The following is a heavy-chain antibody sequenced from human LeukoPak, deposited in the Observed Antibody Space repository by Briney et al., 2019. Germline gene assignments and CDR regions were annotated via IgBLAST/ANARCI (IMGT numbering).Heavy chain of an antibody. V-gene: IGHV3-7*01. J-gene: IGHJ4*02. CDR2: IKQDGSEK. CDR3: ARLRGLYSGTYRYQTAFEY. D-gene: IGHD1-26*01. Sequence: GGSLRLSCATSGFTFSNYWMSWVRQAPGKGLEWVANIKQDGSEKYYVDSVKGRLTVSRDNAKNSLYLQMNSLRVEDTSVYYCARLRGLYSGTYRYQTAFEYWGQGSLLTVSS. CDR1: GFTFSNYW.